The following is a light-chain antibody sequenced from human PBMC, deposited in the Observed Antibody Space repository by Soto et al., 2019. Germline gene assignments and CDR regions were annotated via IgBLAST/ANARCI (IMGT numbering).Light chain of an antibody. V-gene: IGKV1-5*01. CDR1: QSISSW. CDR2: DAS. Sequence: DIQMTQSPSTLSASVGDRVTITCRASQSISSWLAWYQQKPGKAPKLLIYDASSLESGVPSRVSCSGSGTEFTLTISGLQPDDFASYYCQQYNSYPWTFGQGTKVEIK. J-gene: IGKJ1*01. CDR3: QQYNSYPWT.